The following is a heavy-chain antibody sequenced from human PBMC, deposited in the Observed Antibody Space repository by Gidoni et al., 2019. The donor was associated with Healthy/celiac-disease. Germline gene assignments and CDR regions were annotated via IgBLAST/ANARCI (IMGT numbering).Heavy chain of an antibody. CDR3: ARYSSGWGYYFDY. CDR2: IYYSGST. D-gene: IGHD6-19*01. V-gene: IGHV4-39*01. Sequence: QLQLQESAPGLVKPSETLSLTCTVSGCSISSSSYYWGWFRPPPGKGREWLGSIYYSGSTYYNPSLKSRVTISVDTSKNQFSLKLSSVTAADTAVYYCARYSSGWGYYFDYWGQGTLVTVSS. J-gene: IGHJ4*02. CDR1: GCSISSSSYY.